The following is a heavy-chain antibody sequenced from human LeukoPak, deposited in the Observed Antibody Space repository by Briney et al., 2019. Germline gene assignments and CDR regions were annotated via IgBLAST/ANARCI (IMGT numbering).Heavy chain of an antibody. D-gene: IGHD2-2*01. CDR1: GGTFSSYA. CDR3: ASKGSDCSSTSCPFDY. V-gene: IGHV1-69*13. Sequence: SVKVSCKASGGTFSSYAISWVRQAPGQGLEWMGGIIPIFGTANYAQKFQGRVTITADESTSTAYMELSSLRSEDTAVYYCASKGSDCSSTSCPFDYWGQGTLVTVSS. CDR2: IIPIFGTA. J-gene: IGHJ4*02.